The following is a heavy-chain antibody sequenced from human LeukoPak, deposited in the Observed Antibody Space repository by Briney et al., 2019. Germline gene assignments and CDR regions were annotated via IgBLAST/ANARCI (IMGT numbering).Heavy chain of an antibody. V-gene: IGHV1-46*01. D-gene: IGHD6-19*01. CDR1: GYTXTNFY. CDR3: ARGSSVWFDY. J-gene: IGHJ4*02. Sequence: GASVKVSCKTSGYTXTNFYLHGVRQAPGQGLEWMGIINCSGGTTNYAQKFQGRVSITRDTSTSAVYMDLSSLRSEDTAVYYCARGSSVWFDYWGQGTLVTVSS. CDR2: INCSGGTT.